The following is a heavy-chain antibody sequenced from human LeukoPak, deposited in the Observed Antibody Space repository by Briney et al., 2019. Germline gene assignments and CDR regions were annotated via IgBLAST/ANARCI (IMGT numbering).Heavy chain of an antibody. CDR2: IRYDGSNK. V-gene: IGHV3-30*02. Sequence: GGSLRLSCAASGFTFSSYGMHWVRQAPGKGLEWVAFIRYDGSNKYYADSVKGRFTISRDNSKNTLYLQMNSLRAEDTAVYYCARDLYYDILTGYNNFDFADYWGQGTLVTVSS. J-gene: IGHJ4*02. CDR1: GFTFSSYG. CDR3: ARDLYYDILTGYNNFDFADY. D-gene: IGHD3-9*01.